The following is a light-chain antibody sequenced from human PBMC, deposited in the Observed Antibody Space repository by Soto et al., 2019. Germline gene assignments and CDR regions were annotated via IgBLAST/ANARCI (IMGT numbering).Light chain of an antibody. V-gene: IGKV3-20*01. CDR3: QQYSDAVLT. J-gene: IGKJ4*01. CDR2: GAA. Sequence: EIVLTQSPATLSLSPGERATLSCRASQTLTSNYLAWYQQKPGQAPRLLIHGAASRATGIPDRFSGSGSGSDFTLTISRLEPDEFAVYYCQQYSDAVLTFGGGTKVEIK. CDR1: QTLTSNY.